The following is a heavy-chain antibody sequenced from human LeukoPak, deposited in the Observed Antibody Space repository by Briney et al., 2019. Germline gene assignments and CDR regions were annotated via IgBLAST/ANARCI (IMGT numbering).Heavy chain of an antibody. D-gene: IGHD6-19*01. CDR3: ARDAVADYYFDH. CDR2: IYSTGST. Sequence: SETLSLTCTVSGDSISSYYWTWIRQPAGKGLEWIGRIYSTGSTNYNLSLKSRVTMSIDTSKNQLSLKLSSVTAADTAVYYCARDAVADYYFDHWGQGTLVTVPS. V-gene: IGHV4-4*07. CDR1: GDSISSYY. J-gene: IGHJ4*02.